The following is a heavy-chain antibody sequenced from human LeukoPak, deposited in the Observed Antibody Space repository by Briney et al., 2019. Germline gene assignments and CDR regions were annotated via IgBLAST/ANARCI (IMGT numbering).Heavy chain of an antibody. CDR1: GSTFTGYY. CDR2: MNPNSGGT. V-gene: IGHV1-2*02. D-gene: IGHD1-26*01. J-gene: IGHJ5*02. CDR3: ARDQSLYDGSYYNWIDP. Sequence: ASVKVSCKASGSTFTGYYMHWLRQAPGHGLEWMGWMNPNSGGTNYAQKFQGRVTMTRDTSISTAYMELSRLRSDDTAVYYCARDQSLYDGSYYNWIDPWGQGTLVTVSS.